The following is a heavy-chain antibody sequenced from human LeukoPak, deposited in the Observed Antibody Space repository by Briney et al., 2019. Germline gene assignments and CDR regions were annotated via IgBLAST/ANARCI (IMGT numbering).Heavy chain of an antibody. D-gene: IGHD3-22*01. CDR2: IKQDGSEK. V-gene: IGHV3-7*01. CDR3: ASYYDSSGYYYSSLASDY. J-gene: IGHJ4*02. CDR1: GFTFSSYW. Sequence: RGSLRLSCAASGFTFSSYWMSWVRQAPGKGLEWVANIKQDGSEKYYVDSVKGRFTISRDNAKNSLYLQMNSLRAEDTAVYYCASYYDSSGYYYSSLASDYWGQGTLVTVSS.